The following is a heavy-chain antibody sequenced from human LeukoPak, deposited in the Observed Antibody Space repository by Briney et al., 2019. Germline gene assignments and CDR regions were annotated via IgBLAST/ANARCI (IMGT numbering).Heavy chain of an antibody. CDR3: ARRPRQLWFGELGCGRAFDP. D-gene: IGHD3-10*01. V-gene: IGHV4-34*01. CDR2: INHSGST. Sequence: SETLSLTCAVYGGSFSGYYWSWIRQPPGKGLEWIGEINHSGSTNYNPSLKSRVTISVDTSKNQFSLKLSSVTAADTAVYYCARRPRQLWFGELGCGRAFDPWGKGTLVTVSS. CDR1: GGSFSGYY. J-gene: IGHJ5*02.